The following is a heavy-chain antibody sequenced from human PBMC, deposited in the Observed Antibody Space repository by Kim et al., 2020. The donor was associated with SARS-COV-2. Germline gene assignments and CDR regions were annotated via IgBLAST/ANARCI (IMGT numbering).Heavy chain of an antibody. D-gene: IGHD3-10*01. CDR3: ARDEGSGSYS. CDR1: GFIFSNYW. J-gene: IGHJ5*02. V-gene: IGHV3-7*01. Sequence: GGSLRLSCAASGFIFSNYWMSWVRQAPGKALEWVANIKTDGSEKYYVDSVKGRFTISRDNAKNSLYLQMNSLRTEDTAVYYCARDEGSGSYSWGQGTLVTVSS. CDR2: IKTDGSEK.